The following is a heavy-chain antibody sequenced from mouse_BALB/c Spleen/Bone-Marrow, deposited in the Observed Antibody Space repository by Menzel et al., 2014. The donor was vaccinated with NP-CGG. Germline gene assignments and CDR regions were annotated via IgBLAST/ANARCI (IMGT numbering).Heavy chain of an antibody. D-gene: IGHD2-1*01. J-gene: IGHJ2*01. V-gene: IGHV4-1*02. CDR3: ARQGYYGKGDY. Sequence: EVKVIESGGGLVQPGGSLKLSCAASGFDFSSYWMSWVRQAPGKGLEWIGEINPDSSTINYTPSLKDKFIISRDNAKNTLYLQMSKVRSEDTALYYCARQGYYGKGDYWGQGTTLTVSS. CDR2: INPDSSTI. CDR1: GFDFSSYW.